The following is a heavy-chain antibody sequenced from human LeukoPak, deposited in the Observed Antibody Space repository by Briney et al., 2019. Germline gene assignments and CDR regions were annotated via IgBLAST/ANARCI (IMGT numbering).Heavy chain of an antibody. D-gene: IGHD4/OR15-4a*01. CDR1: GFNFINYA. Sequence: GGSLRLSCTASGFNFINYAMHWVRQAPGKGLQWVTIISYDGSQKYYADSVKGRFTISRDNAKNSVYLQMNSLRVEDTAVYYCTRLHGAYPIDFWGQGTLVTVSS. J-gene: IGHJ4*02. CDR3: TRLHGAYPIDF. V-gene: IGHV3-30*04. CDR2: ISYDGSQK.